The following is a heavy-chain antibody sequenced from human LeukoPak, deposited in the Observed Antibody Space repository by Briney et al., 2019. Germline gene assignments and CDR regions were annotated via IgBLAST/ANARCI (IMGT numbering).Heavy chain of an antibody. D-gene: IGHD3-10*01. Sequence: GGSLRLSLAASGFTFSSYAVSWVRQAPGKGLEWVANIKQDGSEKYYVDSVKGRFTISRDNAKNSLYLQMNSLRAEDTAVYYCARVVGIFGPFDYWGQGTLVTVSS. V-gene: IGHV3-7*01. CDR2: IKQDGSEK. J-gene: IGHJ4*02. CDR3: ARVVGIFGPFDY. CDR1: GFTFSSYA.